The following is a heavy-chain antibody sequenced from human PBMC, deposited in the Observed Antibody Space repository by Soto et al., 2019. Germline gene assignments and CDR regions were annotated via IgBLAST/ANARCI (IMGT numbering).Heavy chain of an antibody. CDR1: GGTFSSYT. V-gene: IGHV1-69*02. D-gene: IGHD5-12*01. CDR2: IIPILGIA. CDR3: ARGEHVDIVATIDYFDS. Sequence: QVQLVQSGAEVKKPGSSVKVSCKASGGTFSSYTISWVRQAPGQGLEWMGRIIPILGIANYAQKFQGRVTITADKSTSTAYMELSSLRSEDTAVYYCARGEHVDIVATIDYFDSWGQGTLVTVSS. J-gene: IGHJ4*02.